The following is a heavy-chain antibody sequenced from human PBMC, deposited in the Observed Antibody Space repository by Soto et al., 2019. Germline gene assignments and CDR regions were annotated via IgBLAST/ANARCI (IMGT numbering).Heavy chain of an antibody. CDR3: ARGSEGKRGGDY. V-gene: IGHV1-18*01. Sequence: ASVKVSCKSSGYTFSMSGISWVRQAPGQGLEWMGWISAYNGNTNYAQKLQGRVTMTTDTSTSTAYMELRSLRSDDTAVYYCARGSEGKRGGDYWGQGTLVTVSS. D-gene: IGHD3-10*01. CDR2: ISAYNGNT. J-gene: IGHJ4*02. CDR1: GYTFSMSG.